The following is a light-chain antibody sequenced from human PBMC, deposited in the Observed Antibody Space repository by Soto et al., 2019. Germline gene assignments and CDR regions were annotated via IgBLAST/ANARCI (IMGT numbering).Light chain of an antibody. CDR2: DAS. CDR1: QSIGTW. CDR3: QQYATYAPST. J-gene: IGKJ1*01. Sequence: DIQLTQSPSTLSASVGDRITITCRASQSIGTWLAWYQHRPGEGPKLLIHDASSLESGVPSGFSGSGSATEFSLTISSLESGDSGTYHCQQYATYAPSTFGQRTKAAI. V-gene: IGKV1-5*01.